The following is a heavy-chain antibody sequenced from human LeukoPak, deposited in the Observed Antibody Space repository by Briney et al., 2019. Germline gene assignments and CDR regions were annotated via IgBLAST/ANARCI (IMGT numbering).Heavy chain of an antibody. CDR3: ARGFGAGNYYYDWFDP. J-gene: IGHJ5*02. Sequence: SQTLSLTCTVSGASISSGDYHWNWIRQPPGKGLEWIGFIHDSGSTYYNPSLKSRVSISRDMSKNQLSLMLSSVTAADTAVYYCARGFGAGNYYYDWFDPWGQGTLVSVSS. D-gene: IGHD3-22*01. V-gene: IGHV4-30-4*01. CDR1: GASISSGDYH. CDR2: IHDSGST.